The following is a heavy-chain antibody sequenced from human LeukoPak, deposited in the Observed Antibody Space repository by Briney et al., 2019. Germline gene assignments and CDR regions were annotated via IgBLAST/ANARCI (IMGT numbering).Heavy chain of an antibody. CDR2: IYPSDSDI. D-gene: IGHD2-21*01. V-gene: IGHV5-51*01. CDR1: GYNFTSYW. Sequence: GESLKISCKGSGYNFTSYWIGWERQMPGKGLEWMGIIYPSDSDIRYSPSFQGQVTISADKSISTAYLQWSSLKASGTAMYYCARLFASCHWHWGQGTLVTVSS. J-gene: IGHJ4*02. CDR3: ARLFASCHWH.